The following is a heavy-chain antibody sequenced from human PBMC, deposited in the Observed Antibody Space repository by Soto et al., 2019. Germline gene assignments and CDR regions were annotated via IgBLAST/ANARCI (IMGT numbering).Heavy chain of an antibody. V-gene: IGHV4-34*01. D-gene: IGHD2-2*01. CDR3: ARGGYDDIEVVPAAGTLYNWLAP. CDR2: INHSGST. J-gene: IGHJ5*02. CDR1: GGSFSGYY. Sequence: SETLSLTCAVYGGSFSGYYWSWIRQPPGKGLEWIGEINHSGSTNYNPSLKSRVTISVDTSKNQFSLKLSSVTAADTAVYYCARGGYDDIEVVPAAGTLYNWLAPWGKGTLVPGSS.